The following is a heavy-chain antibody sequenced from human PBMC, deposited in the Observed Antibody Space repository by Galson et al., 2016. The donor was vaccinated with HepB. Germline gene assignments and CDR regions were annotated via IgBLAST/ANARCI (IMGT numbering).Heavy chain of an antibody. CDR2: ISSRSTYI. Sequence: SLRLSCADSGFTFSSCTMNWVRQAPGKGLEWVSFISSRSTYISYADSVKGRFTISRDNAKNSLFLQMNSLRAEDTAVYYCARDPIRGPPDYFDYWGQGTLVTVSS. V-gene: IGHV3-21*01. CDR3: ARDPIRGPPDYFDY. D-gene: IGHD1-14*01. CDR1: GFTFSSCT. J-gene: IGHJ4*02.